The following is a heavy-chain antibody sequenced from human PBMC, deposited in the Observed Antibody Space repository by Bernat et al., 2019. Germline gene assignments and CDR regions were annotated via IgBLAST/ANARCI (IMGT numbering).Heavy chain of an antibody. J-gene: IGHJ1*01. CDR2: IKQDGREK. Sequence: EVQLVESGGGLVQPGGSLSLSCAASGFTFSSYWMTWVRQAPGKGLEWVANIKQDGREKYYVDSVKGRFTISRDNAKNSLYLQMNSLRAEDMAMYYCARSMTSVAIYPQHWGQGTLVIVSS. CDR1: GFTFSSYW. CDR3: ARSMTSVAIYPQH. V-gene: IGHV3-7*03. D-gene: IGHD4-17*01.